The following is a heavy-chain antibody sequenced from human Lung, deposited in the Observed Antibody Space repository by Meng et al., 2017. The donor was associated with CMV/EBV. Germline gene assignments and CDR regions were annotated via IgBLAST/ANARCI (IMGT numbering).Heavy chain of an antibody. V-gene: IGHV3-66*02. J-gene: IGHJ4*02. CDR1: GFFVSSNY. CDR2: LYTGGIT. Sequence: SCAASGFFVSSNYMSWVRQAPGRGLEWVSVLYTGGITYYADSVRGRFTISRDNSKNTVFLQMNSLRPEDTAVYFCARGRSSSWFDYWGQGTLVTVSS. D-gene: IGHD6-13*01. CDR3: ARGRSSSWFDY.